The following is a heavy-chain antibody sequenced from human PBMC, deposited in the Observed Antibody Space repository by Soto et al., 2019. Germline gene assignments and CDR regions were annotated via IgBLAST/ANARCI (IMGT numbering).Heavy chain of an antibody. CDR1: GYTFTSYG. J-gene: IGHJ4*02. D-gene: IGHD2-15*01. CDR2: ISAYNGNT. V-gene: IGHV1-18*01. CDR3: ARDRGYCSGGSCWTHFDY. Sequence: QVQLVQSGAEVKKPGASVKVSCKASGYTFTSYGISWVRQAPGQGLEWMGWISAYNGNTNYAQKLHVRVTMATDTSTSTAYMELRSLRSDDTAVYYGARDRGYCSGGSCWTHFDYWGQGTLVTGSS.